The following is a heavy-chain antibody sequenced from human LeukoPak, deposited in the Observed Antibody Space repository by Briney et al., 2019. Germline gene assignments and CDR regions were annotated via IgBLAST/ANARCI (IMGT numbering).Heavy chain of an antibody. Sequence: SQTLSLTCAMSRDSVSSNSATWNWIRQSPSRGLEWLGRTYYRSKWDNDYAVSVKSRITINPDTTRNQFSLQLKSAAPKLTAVYCCARNYYGSGSYYSHFDYWGQGTLVTVSS. CDR3: ARNYYGSGSYYSHFDY. CDR1: RDSVSSNSAT. J-gene: IGHJ4*02. CDR2: TYYRSKWDN. V-gene: IGHV6-1*01. D-gene: IGHD3-10*01.